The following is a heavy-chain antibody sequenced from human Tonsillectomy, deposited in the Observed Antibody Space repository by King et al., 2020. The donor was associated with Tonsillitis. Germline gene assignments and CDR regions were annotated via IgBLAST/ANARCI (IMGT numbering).Heavy chain of an antibody. V-gene: IGHV1-3*01. CDR1: GYTFTSNG. CDR3: ARVPSIVVVPAAMDWYFDL. J-gene: IGHJ2*01. Sequence: DQLVQSGAEVKKPGASVKVSCKASGYTFTSNGMHWVRQAPGQRLEWMGWINAGNGNTKYSQKFQGRVTITRDTSARTVYMELSSLRSEDTAVYYCARVPSIVVVPAAMDWYFDLWGRGTLVTVSS. D-gene: IGHD2-2*01. CDR2: INAGNGNT.